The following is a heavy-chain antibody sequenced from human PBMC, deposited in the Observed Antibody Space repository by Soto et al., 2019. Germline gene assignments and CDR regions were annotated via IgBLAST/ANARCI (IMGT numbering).Heavy chain of an antibody. D-gene: IGHD2-2*01. Sequence: PSKEPSLTCAVSGDSISSCGFAWTWIRQQPGKGLEWIGYIYHSGTSFYNPSLKSRVTISVDGSKNQFSLKVNSVTAADMAVYYCARGRLVPAVNFDYWGLGTLVTVSS. CDR3: ARGRLVPAVNFDY. CDR1: GDSISSCGFA. V-gene: IGHV4-30-2*01. J-gene: IGHJ4*02. CDR2: IYHSGTS.